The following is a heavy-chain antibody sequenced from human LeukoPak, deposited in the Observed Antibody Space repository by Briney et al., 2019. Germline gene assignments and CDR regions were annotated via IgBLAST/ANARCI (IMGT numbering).Heavy chain of an antibody. CDR2: ISYDGSNK. V-gene: IGHV3-30*04. Sequence: GRSLRLACAASGFTFSSYAMHWVRQAPGKGLEWVAVISYDGSNKYYADSVKGRFTISRDNSKNTLYLQMSSLRAEDTAVYYCARGQVVVAAHLIWGQGTMVTVSS. D-gene: IGHD2-15*01. CDR1: GFTFSSYA. J-gene: IGHJ3*02. CDR3: ARGQVVVAAHLI.